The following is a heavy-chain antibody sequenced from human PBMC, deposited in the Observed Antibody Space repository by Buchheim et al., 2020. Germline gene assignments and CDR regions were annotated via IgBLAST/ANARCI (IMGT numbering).Heavy chain of an antibody. CDR3: TTVQVVRGPNPLYYYGMDV. Sequence: EVQLVESGGGLVKPGGSLRLSCAASGFTFSNAWMSWVRQAPGQRLKWVGCIKSKTDGGTTYYAAPVKGRFTISRDDSKNTFYLQMNSLRTEDTAVYYCTTVQVVRGPNPLYYYGMDVWGQGTT. CDR2: IKSKTDGGTT. J-gene: IGHJ6*02. CDR1: GFTFSNAW. V-gene: IGHV3-15*01. D-gene: IGHD3-10*01.